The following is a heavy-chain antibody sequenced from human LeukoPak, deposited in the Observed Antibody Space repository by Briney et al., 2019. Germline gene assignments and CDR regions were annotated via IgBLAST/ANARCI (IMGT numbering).Heavy chain of an antibody. D-gene: IGHD3-9*01. V-gene: IGHV3-7*03. Sequence: GGSLRLSCAASGFTFSSYWMHWVRQAPGKGLEWVANIKQDGSEKYYVDSVKGRFTISRDNAKNTLYLQMNSLRAEDTAVYYCAKGPFYDILTGSAKPGMDVWGQGTTVTVSS. CDR2: IKQDGSEK. CDR3: AKGPFYDILTGSAKPGMDV. CDR1: GFTFSSYW. J-gene: IGHJ6*02.